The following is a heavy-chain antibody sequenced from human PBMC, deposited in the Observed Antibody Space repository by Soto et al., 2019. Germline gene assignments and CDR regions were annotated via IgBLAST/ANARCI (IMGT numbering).Heavy chain of an antibody. CDR2: IYWNDDK. Sequence: QITLKESGPTLVKPTQTLTLTCTFSGFSLSTSGVGVGWIRQPPGKALEWLALIYWNDDKRYSPSLKSRLTNTKDTSKNQVVLTMTNMDPVDTATYYCAHSLIAAAGTIWFDPWGQGTLVTVSS. V-gene: IGHV2-5*01. D-gene: IGHD6-13*01. J-gene: IGHJ5*02. CDR1: GFSLSTSGVG. CDR3: AHSLIAAAGTIWFDP.